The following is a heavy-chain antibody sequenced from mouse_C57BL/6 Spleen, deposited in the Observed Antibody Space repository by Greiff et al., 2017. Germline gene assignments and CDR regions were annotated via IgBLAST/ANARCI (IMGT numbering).Heavy chain of an antibody. Sequence: EVQLLQSVAELVKPGASLKLSCTASGFNIKNTYMHWVQQRPEQGLEWIGWIDTANGNTKYAQKFPGKATITADTASNTAYLQLSSLTSEDTTIYYCARGRNAMDYWGQGTSVTVS. V-gene: IGHV14-3*01. J-gene: IGHJ4*01. CDR2: IDTANGNT. CDR3: ARGRNAMDY. CDR1: GFNIKNTY.